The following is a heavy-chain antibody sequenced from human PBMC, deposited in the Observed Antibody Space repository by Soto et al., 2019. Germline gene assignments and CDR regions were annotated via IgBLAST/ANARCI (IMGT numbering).Heavy chain of an antibody. CDR2: FSGGGGGT. CDR3: VRWNGFGDR. CDR1: GFIISDYG. V-gene: IGHV3-23*01. Sequence: EVQLLESGGGLVQPGGSLRLSCAVSGFIISDYGVTWVRQAPGKGLEWVSGFSGGGGGTFYADSVKGRFTISRDDHKNTSYLQMNSLGAEDTAVYYGVRWNGFGDRWGQGTMVTVSS. D-gene: IGHD1-1*01. J-gene: IGHJ5*02.